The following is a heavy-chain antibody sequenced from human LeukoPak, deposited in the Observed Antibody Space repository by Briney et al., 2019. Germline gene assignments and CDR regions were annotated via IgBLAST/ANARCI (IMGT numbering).Heavy chain of an antibody. CDR2: INHSGST. J-gene: IGHJ4*02. Sequence: SETLSLTCAVYGGSFSGYYWSWIRQPPGQGLEWIGEINHSGSTNYHPSLKSRVTISVDTSKNQFSLKLSSVTAADTAVYYCARVARDYVWGSYRYPFDYWGQGTLVTVSS. V-gene: IGHV4-34*01. CDR1: GGSFSGYY. CDR3: ARVARDYVWGSYRYPFDY. D-gene: IGHD3-16*02.